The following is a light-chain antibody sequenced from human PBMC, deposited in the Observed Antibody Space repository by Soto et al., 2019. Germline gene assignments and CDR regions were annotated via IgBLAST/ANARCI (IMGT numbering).Light chain of an antibody. CDR2: AAS. Sequence: AIRMTQSPSSLSASTGDRVTITCRASQGISSYLAWYQQKPGKAPKLLIYAASTLKSGVPSRVSGSGSETDFTLTLSCLHSEHIATYYCHQYYSYPPWTFGQATKVEIK. CDR1: QGISSY. CDR3: HQYYSYPPWT. V-gene: IGKV1-8*01. J-gene: IGKJ1*01.